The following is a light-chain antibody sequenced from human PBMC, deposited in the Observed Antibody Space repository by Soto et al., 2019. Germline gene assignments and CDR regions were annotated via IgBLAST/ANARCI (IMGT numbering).Light chain of an antibody. CDR3: QRYNSNPWT. J-gene: IGKJ1*01. V-gene: IGKV1-5*01. CDR1: QSVNGW. Sequence: DIQMTQSPSAVSASVGDRVTITCRASQSVNGWLAWYQQKPGKAPKLLIYAASNLESGVPSRFSGSGSGTEFTLTISSLQPDDSASYYCQRYNSNPWTFGQGTKVDIK. CDR2: AAS.